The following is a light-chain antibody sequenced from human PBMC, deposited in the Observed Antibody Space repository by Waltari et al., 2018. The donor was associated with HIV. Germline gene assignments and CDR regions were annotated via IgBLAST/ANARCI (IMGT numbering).Light chain of an antibody. CDR2: TAS. Sequence: EILMTQSPDTLSVSPGETATLSCRASQGVNINLAWYQQKPGQAPRLLIYTASTRATGIPARFSGSGSGTEFTLTITSLQSEDFTIYYCQQYNNWPYTFGQGTKLE. CDR1: QGVNIN. CDR3: QQYNNWPYT. V-gene: IGKV3-15*01. J-gene: IGKJ2*01.